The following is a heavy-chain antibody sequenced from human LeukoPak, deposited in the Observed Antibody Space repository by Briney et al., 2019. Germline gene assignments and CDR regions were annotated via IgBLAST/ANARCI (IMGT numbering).Heavy chain of an antibody. CDR3: ARTHGPFYHSMDV. CDR2: INHSGST. J-gene: IGHJ6*03. Sequence: SETLSLTCAVYGGSFSGYYWSWIRQPPGKGLEWIGEINHSGSTNYNPSLKSRVTISVDTSKNQFSLKLSSVTAADTAVYYCARTHGPFYHSMDVWGTGTTVTVSS. CDR1: GGSFSGYY. D-gene: IGHD2-8*01. V-gene: IGHV4-34*01.